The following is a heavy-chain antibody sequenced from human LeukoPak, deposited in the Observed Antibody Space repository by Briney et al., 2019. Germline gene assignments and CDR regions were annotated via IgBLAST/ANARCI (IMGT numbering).Heavy chain of an antibody. CDR1: GFTFSSYS. V-gene: IGHV3-21*01. D-gene: IGHD6-13*01. CDR2: ISSSSSYI. CDR3: ARDLRAGIAAAETSYVNDAFDI. J-gene: IGHJ3*02. Sequence: PGRSLRLSCAASGFTFSSYSMNWVRQAPGKGLEWVSSISSSSSYIYYADSVKGRFTISRDNAKNSLYLQMNSLRAEDTAVYYCARDLRAGIAAAETSYVNDAFDIWGQGTMVTVSS.